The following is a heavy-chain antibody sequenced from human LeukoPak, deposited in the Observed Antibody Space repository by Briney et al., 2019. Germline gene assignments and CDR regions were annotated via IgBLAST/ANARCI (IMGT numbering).Heavy chain of an antibody. Sequence: GGSLRLSCAASGFTFDDYGMSWVRQAPGKGLEWVGFIRSKAYGGTTEYAASVKGRFTISRDDSKSIAYLQMNSLKTEDTAVYYCTREDYDSSGYYLDYWGQGTLVTVSS. D-gene: IGHD3-22*01. CDR2: IRSKAYGGTT. J-gene: IGHJ4*02. V-gene: IGHV3-49*04. CDR1: GFTFDDYG. CDR3: TREDYDSSGYYLDY.